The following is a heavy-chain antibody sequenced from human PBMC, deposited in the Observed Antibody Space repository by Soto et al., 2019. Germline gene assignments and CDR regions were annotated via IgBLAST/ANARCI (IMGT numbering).Heavy chain of an antibody. CDR3: ARHEKGSSFDH. D-gene: IGHD6-6*01. J-gene: IGHJ4*02. CDR2: IYDSENT. V-gene: IGHV4-59*08. Sequence: PSETLSLTCSVSGGSIGRYYWSWIRQSPGKGLEWIGFIYDSENTNYNPSLKSRVTISGDTSKNQPSLTLSSVTAADTAIYYCARHEKGSSFDHWGQGALVTVSS. CDR1: GGSIGRYY.